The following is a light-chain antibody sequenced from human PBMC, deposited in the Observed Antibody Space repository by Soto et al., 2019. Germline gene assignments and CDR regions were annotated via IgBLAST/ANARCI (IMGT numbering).Light chain of an antibody. V-gene: IGKV1-5*01. CDR1: ESIATC. J-gene: IGKJ2*01. Sequence: DVHMTQSPSSLSASVGDRVTITCRASESIATCLAWYQQKPGQAPKLLIYDASRLESGVPSRFSGGGSGTEFTLTISGLQPEDFATYYCHQYNSYFGPGTKLEI. CDR2: DAS. CDR3: HQYNSY.